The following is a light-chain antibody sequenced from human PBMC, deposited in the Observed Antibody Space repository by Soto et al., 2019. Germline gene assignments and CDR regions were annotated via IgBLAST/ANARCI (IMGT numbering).Light chain of an antibody. CDR1: SSDVGGYNY. CDR2: DVS. Sequence: QSALTQPASVSGSPGQSITISCTGTSSDVGGYNYVSWYQQHPGKAPKLMIYDVSNRPSGVSNRFSGSKSGNTASLTISGLPAEDEADYYCSSYTSSRTPFLFGTGPQVPVL. V-gene: IGLV2-14*01. J-gene: IGLJ1*01. CDR3: SSYTSSRTPFL.